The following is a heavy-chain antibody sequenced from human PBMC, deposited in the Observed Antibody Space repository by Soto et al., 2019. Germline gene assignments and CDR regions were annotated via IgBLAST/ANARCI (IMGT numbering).Heavy chain of an antibody. J-gene: IGHJ6*02. D-gene: IGHD2-15*01. CDR1: GFTFSSYS. V-gene: IGHV3-21*01. CDR3: ARYCSGGSCYSHLSLVGYGMDV. Sequence: EVQLVESGGGLVKPGGSLRLSCAASGFTFSSYSMNWVRQAPGKGLEWVSSISSSSSYIYYADSVKGRFTISRDNAKNSLYLQMNSLRAEDTAVYYCARYCSGGSCYSHLSLVGYGMDVWGQGTTVTVSS. CDR2: ISSSSSYI.